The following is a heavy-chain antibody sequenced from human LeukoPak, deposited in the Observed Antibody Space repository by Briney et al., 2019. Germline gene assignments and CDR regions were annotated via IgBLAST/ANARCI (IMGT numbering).Heavy chain of an antibody. J-gene: IGHJ4*02. D-gene: IGHD6-13*01. V-gene: IGHV4-4*07. CDR1: GGSISNYF. Sequence: SETLSLTCTVSGGSISNYFWSWVRQPAGKGLEWIGRIYSTGRSDYNPSLKSRITMSVDTSKNQFSLKLSSVTAADTAVYYCARGHYSSSWYRYWGQGTLVTVSS. CDR2: IYSTGRS. CDR3: ARGHYSSSWYRY.